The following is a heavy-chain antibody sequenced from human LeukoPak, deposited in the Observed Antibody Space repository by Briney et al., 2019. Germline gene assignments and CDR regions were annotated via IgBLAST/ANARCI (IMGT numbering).Heavy chain of an antibody. CDR1: GFTFSSFA. J-gene: IGHJ4*02. D-gene: IGHD2-15*01. V-gene: IGHV3-23*01. CDR2: ISGSGGST. Sequence: GGSLRLSCAASGFTFSSFAMSWVRQAPGKGLEWVSAISGSGGSTYYADSVKGRYSISRDNSKNTLYLQMNSLRAEDTAVYYCAKAELVGAAGAVGYWGQGTLVTVSS. CDR3: AKAELVGAAGAVGY.